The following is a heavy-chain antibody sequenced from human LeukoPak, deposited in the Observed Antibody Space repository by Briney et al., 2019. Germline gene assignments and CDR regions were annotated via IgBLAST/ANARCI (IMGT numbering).Heavy chain of an antibody. CDR3: ASDLITFGRVIVIGDY. Sequence: SVKVSCKASGGTFSSYAISWVRQAPGQGLEWMGRIIPIFGTANYAQKFQGRVTITTDESTSTAYMELSSLRSEDTAVYYCASDLITFGRVIVIGDYWGQGTLVTVSS. V-gene: IGHV1-69*05. D-gene: IGHD3-16*02. CDR1: GGTFSSYA. CDR2: IIPIFGTA. J-gene: IGHJ4*02.